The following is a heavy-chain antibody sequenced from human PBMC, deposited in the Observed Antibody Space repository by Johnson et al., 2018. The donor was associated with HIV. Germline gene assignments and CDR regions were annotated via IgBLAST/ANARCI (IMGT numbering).Heavy chain of an antibody. CDR2: IWYDGSKK. D-gene: IGHD1-26*01. V-gene: IGHV3-33*06. Sequence: QVQLVESGGGVVQPGRSLRLSCAASGFTFSSYAMHWVRQAPGKGLEWVAVIWYDGSKKYYADSVKGRLTISRDNSKNTLYLQMNSLRAEDTAVYYCAKDLGSPGIPAAFDIWGQGTMVTVSS. CDR3: AKDLGSPGIPAAFDI. J-gene: IGHJ3*02. CDR1: GFTFSSYA.